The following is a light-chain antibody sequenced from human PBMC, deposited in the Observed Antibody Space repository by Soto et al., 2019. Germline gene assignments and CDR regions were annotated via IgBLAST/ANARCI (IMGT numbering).Light chain of an antibody. V-gene: IGKV1-33*01. CDR3: QQYDNLPLT. J-gene: IGKJ4*01. Sequence: DIQMTQSPSSLSASVGDRVTITCQASQDIKNYLNWYQQKSGKAPKLLIYDASDLETGVPSRFSGSGSGTDFTFTINSLQPEDIATYYCQQYDNLPLTCGGGTKGDIK. CDR2: DAS. CDR1: QDIKNY.